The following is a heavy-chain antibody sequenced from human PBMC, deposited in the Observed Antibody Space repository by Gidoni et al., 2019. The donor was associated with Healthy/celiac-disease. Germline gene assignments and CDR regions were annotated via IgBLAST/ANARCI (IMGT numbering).Heavy chain of an antibody. Sequence: QVQLVESGGGVVQPGRSLRLSCAASGFTFSSYGMHWVRQAPGKGLEWVAVIWYDGSNKYYADSVKGRFTISRDNSKNTLYLQMNSLRAEDTAVYYCAREDDYRLPFDIWGQGTMVTVSS. CDR1: GFTFSSYG. J-gene: IGHJ3*02. CDR2: IWYDGSNK. V-gene: IGHV3-33*01. CDR3: AREDDYRLPFDI. D-gene: IGHD4-4*01.